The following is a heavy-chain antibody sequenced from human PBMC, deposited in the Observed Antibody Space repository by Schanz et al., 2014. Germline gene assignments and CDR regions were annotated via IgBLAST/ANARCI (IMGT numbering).Heavy chain of an antibody. CDR1: GGTFSSYT. Sequence: QVQLVQSGAEVKKPGSPVKVSCTASGGTFSSYTISWIRQAPGQGLEWMGRIIPVLAIADYAQKFQGRLTITADKSTSTAYMDLRSLRSDDTAVYYCARDQSPYTNSSDVRYFDYWGQGSLVTVSS. CDR2: IIPVLAIA. V-gene: IGHV1-69*08. D-gene: IGHD6-6*01. CDR3: ARDQSPYTNSSDVRYFDY. J-gene: IGHJ4*02.